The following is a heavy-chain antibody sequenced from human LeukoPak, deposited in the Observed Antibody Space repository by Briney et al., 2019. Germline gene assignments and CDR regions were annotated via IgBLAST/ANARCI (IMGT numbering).Heavy chain of an antibody. CDR3: ARGPAIAARRNYYYYMDV. CDR1: GYTFTSYD. Sequence: ASVKVSCKASGYTFTSYDINWVRQATGQGLAWMGWMNPNSGNTGYAQKFQGRVTMTRNTSISTAYMELSSLRSEDTGVYYCARGPAIAARRNYYYYMDVWGKGTTVTVSS. CDR2: MNPNSGNT. D-gene: IGHD6-6*01. V-gene: IGHV1-8*01. J-gene: IGHJ6*03.